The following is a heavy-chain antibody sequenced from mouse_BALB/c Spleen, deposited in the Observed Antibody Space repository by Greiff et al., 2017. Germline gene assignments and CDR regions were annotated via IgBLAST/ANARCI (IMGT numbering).Heavy chain of an antibody. CDR1: GFNIKDYY. Sequence: EVKLQESGAELVRPGALVKLSCKASGFNIKDYYMHWVKQRPEQGLEWIGWIDPENGNTIYDPKFQGKASITADTSSNTAYLQLSSLTSEDTAVYYCARRGMILDYWGQGTTLTVSS. D-gene: IGHD2-4*01. V-gene: IGHV14-1*02. CDR2: IDPENGNT. CDR3: ARRGMILDY. J-gene: IGHJ2*01.